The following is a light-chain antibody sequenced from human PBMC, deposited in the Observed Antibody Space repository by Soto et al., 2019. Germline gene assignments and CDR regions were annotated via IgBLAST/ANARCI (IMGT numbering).Light chain of an antibody. CDR3: AAWDDSLNAYV. V-gene: IGLV1-36*01. CDR2: YDD. J-gene: IGLJ1*01. Sequence: QSVLTQPPSVSEAPRQRVTISCSGSSSNIGNNAVNWYQQLPGQAPKIVIYYDDLLTSGVSDRFSGSKSGTSASLAISALQSDDEADYYCAAWDDSLNAYVFGPGTNVTVL. CDR1: SSNIGNNA.